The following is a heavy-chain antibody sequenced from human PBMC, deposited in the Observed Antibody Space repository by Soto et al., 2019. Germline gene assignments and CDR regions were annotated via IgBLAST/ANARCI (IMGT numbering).Heavy chain of an antibody. CDR1: GYSFTSYW. Sequence: GESLKISCKGSGYSFTSYWIGWVRQMPGKGLEWMGIIYPGDSDTRYSPSFQGQVTISADKSISTAYLQWSSLKASDTAMYYCARRHLAAAGDEYFQHWGQGTLVTVSS. CDR2: IYPGDSDT. CDR3: ARRHLAAAGDEYFQH. D-gene: IGHD6-13*01. J-gene: IGHJ1*01. V-gene: IGHV5-51*01.